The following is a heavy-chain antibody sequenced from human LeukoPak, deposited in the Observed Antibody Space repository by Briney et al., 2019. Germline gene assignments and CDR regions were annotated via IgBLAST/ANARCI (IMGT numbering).Heavy chain of an antibody. J-gene: IGHJ5*02. D-gene: IGHD3-9*01. CDR3: ARLTGYSSESWFDP. CDR2: IYYSGST. CDR1: GGSINSYY. V-gene: IGHV4-59*01. Sequence: SSETLSLTCTVSGGSINSYYWSWIWQPPGKGLEWIGYIYYSGSTNYNPSLKSRVTISVHTSKNQFSLKLSSVTAADTAVYYCARLTGYSSESWFDPWGQGTLVTVSS.